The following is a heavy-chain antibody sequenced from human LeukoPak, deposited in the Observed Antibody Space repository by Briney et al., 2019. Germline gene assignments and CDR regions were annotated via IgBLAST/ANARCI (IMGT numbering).Heavy chain of an antibody. J-gene: IGHJ4*02. Sequence: GASVKVSCKASGYTFTGYYMHWVRQAPGPGLEWMGWINPNSGGTNYAEKFQGRVTLTRDTSISTAYMELSRLKSDDTAVYYCARASYGSGSDYWGQGTLVTVSS. V-gene: IGHV1-2*02. D-gene: IGHD3-10*01. CDR2: INPNSGGT. CDR3: ARASYGSGSDY. CDR1: GYTFTGYY.